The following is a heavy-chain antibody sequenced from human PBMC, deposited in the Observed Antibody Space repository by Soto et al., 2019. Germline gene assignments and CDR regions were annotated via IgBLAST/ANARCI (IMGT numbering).Heavy chain of an antibody. V-gene: IGHV5-51*01. Sequence: GESLKISCKGSGYSFTSYWIGWVRQMPGKGLEWMGIIYPGDSDTRYSPSFQGQVTISADKSISTAYLQWSSLKGSDTAMYYCARSYSSSWFDYLEPTKNYSGTDVWRHATTVTAAS. J-gene: IGHJ6*02. CDR2: IYPGDSDT. CDR1: GYSFTSYW. D-gene: IGHD6-13*01. CDR3: ARSYSSSWFDYLEPTKNYSGTDV.